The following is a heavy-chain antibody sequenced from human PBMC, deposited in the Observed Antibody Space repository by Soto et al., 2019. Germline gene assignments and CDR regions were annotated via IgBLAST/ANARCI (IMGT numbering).Heavy chain of an antibody. J-gene: IGHJ5*02. Sequence: SETLSLTCTVSGDSVSSSNYYWGWIRHPPGRGLEWIGSILHGGSTYYNPSLKSRVTISVDTSKNQFSLKLSSVTAADTAVYYCARHKEEDWFDPWGQGTLVTVSS. CDR2: ILHGGST. CDR1: GDSVSSSNYY. CDR3: ARHKEEDWFDP. V-gene: IGHV4-39*01.